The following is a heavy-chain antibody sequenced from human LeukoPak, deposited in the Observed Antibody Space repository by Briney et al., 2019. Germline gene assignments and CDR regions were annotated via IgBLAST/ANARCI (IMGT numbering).Heavy chain of an antibody. Sequence: GGSLRLSCAASGFTVSSNYMSWVRQAPGKGLERVSVIYSGGSTYYADSVKGRFTISRDNSKNTLYLQMNSLRAEDTAVYYCAREVCSGGSCYSYSPGWFDPWGQGTLVTVSS. CDR3: AREVCSGGSCYSYSPGWFDP. J-gene: IGHJ5*02. CDR1: GFTVSSNY. D-gene: IGHD2-15*01. V-gene: IGHV3-66*01. CDR2: IYSGGST.